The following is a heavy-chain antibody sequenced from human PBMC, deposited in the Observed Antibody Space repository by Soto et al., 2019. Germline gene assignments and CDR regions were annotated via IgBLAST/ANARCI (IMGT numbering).Heavy chain of an antibody. CDR3: ARDFAYFDS. V-gene: IGHV4-61*01. CDR1: GGSFKSGSYS. CDR2: VYHTGRT. J-gene: IGHJ4*02. Sequence: PSETLSLTCTVSGGSFKSGSYSWSWIRQPPGKGLEWIGYVYHTGRTSYNPSTKSRVSISMDTSKNQFSLNMDSVTAAHTAVYFCARDFAYFDSWGQGTLVTVSS.